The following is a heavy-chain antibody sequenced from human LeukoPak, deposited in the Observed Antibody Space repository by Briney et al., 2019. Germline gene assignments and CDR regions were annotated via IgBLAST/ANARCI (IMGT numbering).Heavy chain of an antibody. CDR3: ARGKTSQNIVTRKTYNWFDP. CDR1: GFTFSSYG. D-gene: IGHD2/OR15-2a*01. Sequence: GGSLRLSCAASGFTFSSYGMHWVRQAPGKGLEWVAFIRYDGSNKYYADSVKGRFTISRDNSKNTLYLHVNSLRAEDTAVYYCARGKTSQNIVTRKTYNWFDPWGQGTLVTVSS. J-gene: IGHJ5*02. V-gene: IGHV3-30*02. CDR2: IRYDGSNK.